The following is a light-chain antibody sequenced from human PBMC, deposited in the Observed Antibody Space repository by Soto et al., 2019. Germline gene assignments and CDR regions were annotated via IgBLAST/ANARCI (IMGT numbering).Light chain of an antibody. CDR2: EVT. J-gene: IGLJ1*01. CDR3: SSYAGSNNFV. V-gene: IGLV2-8*01. CDR1: SSDVGYYDY. Sequence: QCVLTQPPSASGFPVQSVTISCTLTSSDVGYYDYVSWYQQHPGKAPKLVIYEVTKRPSGVPDRVSASKSGNTASLTVSGLRAEDEADYYCSSYAGSNNFVFGSGTKVTVL.